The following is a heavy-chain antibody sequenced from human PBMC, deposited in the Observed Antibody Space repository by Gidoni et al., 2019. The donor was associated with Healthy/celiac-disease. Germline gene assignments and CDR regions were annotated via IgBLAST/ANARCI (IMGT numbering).Heavy chain of an antibody. CDR2: RSYDGSNN. CDR1: GLTLRRGA. CDR3: ARDQRGLFYTMVRGVCSFDF. D-gene: IGHD3-10*01. V-gene: IGHV3-30*04. Sequence: QEQQVAAVGGVVGPERWRRLYWAATGLTLRRGAGRGVCQAPRKGMTWVAVRSYDGSNNCYAASFKRRFTISTDNSKNTPSLQMNSLLAADTAVYYCARDQRGLFYTMVRGVCSFDFWGQGTLVTVSS. J-gene: IGHJ4*03.